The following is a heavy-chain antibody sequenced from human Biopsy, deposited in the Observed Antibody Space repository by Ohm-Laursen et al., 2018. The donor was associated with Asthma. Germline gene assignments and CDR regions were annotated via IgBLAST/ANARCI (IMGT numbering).Heavy chain of an antibody. CDR1: GYNFISFA. D-gene: IGHD3-9*01. CDR2: VNTGNGDT. J-gene: IGHJ3*01. V-gene: IGHV1-3*04. CDR3: ARTYYDFLTGQVKDAFGV. Sequence: ASVKISCKASGYNFISFAIHWVRQAPGQRLEWMGWVNTGNGDTKYSQKFQGRVTITRDTSASTAYMEPRSLRSEDTATYYCARTYYDFLTGQVKDAFGVWGQGTMVTVSS.